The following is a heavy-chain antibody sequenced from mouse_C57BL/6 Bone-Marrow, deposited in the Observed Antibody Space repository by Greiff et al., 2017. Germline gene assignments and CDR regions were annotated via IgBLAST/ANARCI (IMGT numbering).Heavy chain of an antibody. CDR3: ARDARGVFDY. CDR1: GFTFSDFY. J-gene: IGHJ2*01. CDR2: SRNKANDYTT. Sequence: EVKLMESGGGLVQSGRSLRLSCATSGFTFSDFYMEWVRQAPGKGLEWIAASRNKANDYTTEYSASVKGRFIVSRDTSQSILYLQMNALRAEDTAIYYCARDARGVFDYWGQGTTLTVSS. V-gene: IGHV7-1*01.